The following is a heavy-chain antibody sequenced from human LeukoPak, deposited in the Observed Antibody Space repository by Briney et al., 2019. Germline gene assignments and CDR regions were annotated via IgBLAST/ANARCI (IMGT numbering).Heavy chain of an antibody. CDR1: GYTFTSYG. D-gene: IGHD6-13*01. CDR3: ESNGYSLYMDV. CDR2: ISAYNGNT. V-gene: IGHV1-18*01. J-gene: IGHJ6*03. Sequence: ASVTLSCTASGYTFTSYGISWVRQAPGQGLEWMGWISAYNGNTNYAQKLQGRVTMTTDTSTSTAYMEVRSLRSDDTAVYYCESNGYSLYMDVWGKGTTVTVSS.